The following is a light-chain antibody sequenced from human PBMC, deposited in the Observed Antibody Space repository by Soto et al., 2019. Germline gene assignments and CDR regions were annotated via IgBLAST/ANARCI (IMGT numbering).Light chain of an antibody. Sequence: EIVLTQSPGTLSLSPGERATLSCRASQSVSSSYLAWYQQKPGQAPRLLIYGASSRATGIPDRFSGSGSGTDFTLTISSLPPEDFAVYYCQQFRTFGQGTKVDI. V-gene: IGKV3-20*01. CDR2: GAS. CDR1: QSVSSSY. J-gene: IGKJ1*01. CDR3: QQFRT.